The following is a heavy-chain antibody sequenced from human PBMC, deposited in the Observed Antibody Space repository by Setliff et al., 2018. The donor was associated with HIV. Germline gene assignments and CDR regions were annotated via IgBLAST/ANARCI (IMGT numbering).Heavy chain of an antibody. J-gene: IGHJ5*02. CDR2: IYYSGST. Sequence: SETLSLTCTVSGYSISSDYYWGWIRQPPGKGLEWIGSIYYSGSTYYNPSLKSRVTISVDTSKNQFSLKPSSVTAADTAVYYCARDAPTVYANGWFDPWGQGTLVTVSS. V-gene: IGHV4-38-2*02. D-gene: IGHD2-8*01. CDR3: ARDAPTVYANGWFDP. CDR1: GYSISSDYY.